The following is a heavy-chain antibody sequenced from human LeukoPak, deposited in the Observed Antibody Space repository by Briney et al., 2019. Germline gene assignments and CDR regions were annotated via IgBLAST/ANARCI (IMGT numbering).Heavy chain of an antibody. CDR1: GGSFNNYY. CDR2: INHSGRT. J-gene: IGHJ4*02. V-gene: IGHV4-34*01. D-gene: IGHD3-10*01. CDR3: ARYTYYYGSEPYNGIDS. Sequence: PSETLSLTCRVDGGSFNNYYWTWIRQPPGKGLEWIGEINHSGRTNYNPSLKSRVSISVVTSKNQFSLNLTSVTAADTAVYYCARYTYYYGSEPYNGIDSWGRGTLVTVSS.